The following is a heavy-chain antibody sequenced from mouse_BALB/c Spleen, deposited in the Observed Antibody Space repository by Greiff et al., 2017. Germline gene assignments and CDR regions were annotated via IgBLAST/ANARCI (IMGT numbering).Heavy chain of an antibody. D-gene: IGHD2-12*01. J-gene: IGHJ4*01. Sequence: VQLQQSGPELVKPGASVKIPCKASGYTFTDYNMDWVKQNHGKSLEWIGDINPNNGGTIYNQKFKGKATLTVDKSSSTAYMELRSLTSEDTAVYYCARRRGLLFYYYAMDYWGQGTSVTVSS. CDR1: GYTFTDYN. V-gene: IGHV1-18*01. CDR3: ARRRGLLFYYYAMDY. CDR2: INPNNGGT.